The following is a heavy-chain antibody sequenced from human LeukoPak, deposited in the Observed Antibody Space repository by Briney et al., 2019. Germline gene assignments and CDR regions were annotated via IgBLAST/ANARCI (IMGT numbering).Heavy chain of an antibody. Sequence: SETLSLTCTVSGDFTRSHYWSWLRQPPGKGLEWIAYISQTESATYSPSLQSRVTMSLDASTKQFSLTLNSVTAADTAVYYCAREIKREQPDDAFDIWGQGTMVTVSS. V-gene: IGHV4-59*11. J-gene: IGHJ3*02. CDR3: AREIKREQPDDAFDI. CDR2: ISQTESA. CDR1: GDFTRSHY. D-gene: IGHD1-26*01.